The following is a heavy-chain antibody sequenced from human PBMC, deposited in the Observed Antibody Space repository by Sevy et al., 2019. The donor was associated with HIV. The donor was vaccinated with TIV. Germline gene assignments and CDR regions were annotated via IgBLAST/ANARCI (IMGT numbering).Heavy chain of an antibody. D-gene: IGHD2-2*01. CDR2: ISYDGSNK. J-gene: IGHJ6*02. CDR1: GFTFSSYA. Sequence: GGSLRLSCSASGFTFSSYAMHWVRQAPGKGLEWVAVISYDGSNKYYADSVKGRFTISRDNSKNTLYLQMNSLRAEDTAVYYCARDQGQIPIVVVPAAPYYYYGMDVWGQGTTVTVSS. CDR3: ARDQGQIPIVVVPAAPYYYYGMDV. V-gene: IGHV3-30*04.